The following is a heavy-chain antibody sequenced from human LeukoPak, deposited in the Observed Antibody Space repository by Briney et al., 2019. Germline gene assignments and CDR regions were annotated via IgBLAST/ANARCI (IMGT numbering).Heavy chain of an antibody. V-gene: IGHV4-34*01. Sequence: SETLSPTCAVYGGSFSGYYWSWIRQPPGKGLEWIGEINHSGSTNYNPSLKSRVTISVDTSKNQFSLKLSSVTAADTAVYYCARRYNWNYGTYYYYGMDVWGQGTTVTVSS. CDR3: ARRYNWNYGTYYYYGMDV. CDR2: INHSGST. D-gene: IGHD1-7*01. J-gene: IGHJ6*02. CDR1: GGSFSGYY.